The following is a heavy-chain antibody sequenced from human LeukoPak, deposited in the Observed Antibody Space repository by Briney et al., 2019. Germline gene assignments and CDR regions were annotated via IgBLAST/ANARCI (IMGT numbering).Heavy chain of an antibody. CDR3: ARVCGGYSSSWYVCPADDFDY. CDR2: ISAYNGNT. CDR1: GYTFTSYG. Sequence: ASVKVSCKASGYTFTSYGISWVRQPPGQGLEWMGWISAYNGNTNYAQKLQGRVTMTTDTSTSTAYMELRSLRSDDTAVYYCARVCGGYSSSWYVCPADDFDYWGQGTLVTVSS. D-gene: IGHD6-13*01. J-gene: IGHJ4*02. V-gene: IGHV1-18*01.